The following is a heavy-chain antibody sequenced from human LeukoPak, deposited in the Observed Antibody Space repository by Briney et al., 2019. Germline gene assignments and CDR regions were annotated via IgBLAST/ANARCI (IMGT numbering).Heavy chain of an antibody. J-gene: IGHJ4*02. CDR3: ARAPRRSLGRLYFDY. CDR2: IYHSGST. D-gene: IGHD2-15*01. V-gene: IGHV4-34*01. CDR1: GGSFSGYY. Sequence: SETLSLTCAVYGGSFSGYYWSWIRQPPGKGLEWIGYIYHSGSTYYNPSLKSRVTISVDRSKNQFSLKLSSVTAADTAVYYCARAPRRSLGRLYFDYWGQGTLVTVSS.